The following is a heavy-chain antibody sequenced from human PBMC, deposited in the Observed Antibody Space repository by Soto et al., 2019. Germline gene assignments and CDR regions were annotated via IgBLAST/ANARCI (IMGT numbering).Heavy chain of an antibody. D-gene: IGHD1-1*01. J-gene: IGHJ6*02. CDR2: ISGSGGST. CDR3: AKDNNRLEPLYGMDV. V-gene: IGHV3-23*01. CDR1: GFTFSSYA. Sequence: EVQLLESGGGLVQPGGSLRLSCAASGFTFSSYAMSWVRQAPGKGLEWVSAISGSGGSTYYADSVKGRFTISRDNSKNTLYLQMNSLRAEDTALYYCAKDNNRLEPLYGMDVWCQGTTVTVSS.